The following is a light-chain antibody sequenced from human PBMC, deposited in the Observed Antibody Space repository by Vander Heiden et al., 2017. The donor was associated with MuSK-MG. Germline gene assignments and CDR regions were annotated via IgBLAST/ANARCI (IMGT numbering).Light chain of an antibody. CDR1: QSITSN. V-gene: IGKV1-39*01. CDR3: QQRDSSPWT. CDR2: AAS. Sequence: DIQMTQSPSSLSASVGDRVTITCRASQSITSNLNWYQQKPGKAPKVLIYAASSLQSGVPSRFSGSGSGTDFTLTISRLQPEDFAAYYCQQRDSSPWTFGQGTKVEIK. J-gene: IGKJ1*01.